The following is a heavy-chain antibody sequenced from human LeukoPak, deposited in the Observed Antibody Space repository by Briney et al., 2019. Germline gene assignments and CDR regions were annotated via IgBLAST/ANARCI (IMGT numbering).Heavy chain of an antibody. CDR1: GYTFTSYG. D-gene: IGHD3-3*01. CDR3: ARDLRRATIFGVVNFDY. J-gene: IGHJ4*02. CDR2: ISTYNANT. V-gene: IGHV1-18*01. Sequence: GASVKVSCKASGYTFTSYGISWVRQAPGQGLEWMGWISTYNANTNYAQKFQGRVTMTTETSTTTAYMELRSLRSDDTAVYYCARDLRRATIFGVVNFDYWGQGTLVTVSS.